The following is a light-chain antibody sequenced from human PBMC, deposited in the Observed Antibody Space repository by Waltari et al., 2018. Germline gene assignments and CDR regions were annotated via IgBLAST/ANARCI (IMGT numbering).Light chain of an antibody. J-gene: IGLJ1*01. CDR1: SSDVGGYNF. CDR2: DVA. CDR3: SSYTSSSTRV. V-gene: IGLV2-14*03. Sequence: QSALTQPASVSGSPGQSISISCTGTSSDVGGYNFVSWYQQHPGKAPQLMIYDVANRPSGVSNRCSGSTSGNTASLTISGLQAEDEADYYCSSYTSSSTRVFGTGTKVTVL.